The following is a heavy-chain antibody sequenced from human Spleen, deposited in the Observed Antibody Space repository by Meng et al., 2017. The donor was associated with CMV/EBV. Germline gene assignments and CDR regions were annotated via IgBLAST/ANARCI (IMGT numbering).Heavy chain of an antibody. D-gene: IGHD2-2*01. CDR3: ARSPVLPGYEFDP. CDR1: GDSMRSGDYY. J-gene: IGHJ5*02. Sequence: VSGDSMRSGDYYWNWIRQHPGKGLEWIGYIFYSGTTYYNPSLKSRVTMSIDTTKNQFSLKLKSVTAADSAVYYCARSPVLPGYEFDPWGQGTLVTVSS. V-gene: IGHV4-31*02. CDR2: IFYSGTT.